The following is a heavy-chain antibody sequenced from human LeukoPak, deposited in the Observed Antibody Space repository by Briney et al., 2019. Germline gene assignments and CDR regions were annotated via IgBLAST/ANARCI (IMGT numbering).Heavy chain of an antibody. J-gene: IGHJ4*02. V-gene: IGHV4-39*01. CDR2: LYNTETT. Sequence: SETLSLTCSVSGGSISRSSYCWGWIRQPPGKGLEGIGSLYNTETTYYNPSLQSRVTISVDTSKNQLSLKLSSVTAADTAVYYCARHPTLTSGGNFDYWGQGTLVTVSS. CDR3: ARHPTLTSGGNFDY. CDR1: GGSISRSSYC. D-gene: IGHD1-14*01.